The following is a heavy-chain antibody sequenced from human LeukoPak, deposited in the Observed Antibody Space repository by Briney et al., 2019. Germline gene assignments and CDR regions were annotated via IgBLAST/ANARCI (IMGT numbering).Heavy chain of an antibody. Sequence: SETLSLTCAVYGGSFSGYYWSWIRQPPGKGLEWIGEINHSGSTNYNPSLKSRVTISVDTSKNQFSLKLSSVTAADTAVYYCARGSPNFDIVVVPAARRRNWFDPWGQGTQSPSPQ. D-gene: IGHD2-2*01. CDR3: ARGSPNFDIVVVPAARRRNWFDP. CDR1: GGSFSGYY. V-gene: IGHV4-34*01. J-gene: IGHJ5*02. CDR2: INHSGST.